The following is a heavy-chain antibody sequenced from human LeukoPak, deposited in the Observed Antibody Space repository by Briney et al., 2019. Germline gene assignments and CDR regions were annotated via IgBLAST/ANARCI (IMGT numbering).Heavy chain of an antibody. J-gene: IGHJ6*01. Sequence: SETLSLTCTVSGGSISSYYWSWIRQTPGKGLEWIGYIYYNGSTDYNPSLKSRVTISVDTPKNQFSLHLSSVTAADTAVYYCARHTYSNYHYYYYGMDVWGQGTTVTVSS. CDR3: ARHTYSNYHYYYYGMDV. CDR1: GGSISSYY. CDR2: IYYNGST. V-gene: IGHV4-59*08. D-gene: IGHD4-11*01.